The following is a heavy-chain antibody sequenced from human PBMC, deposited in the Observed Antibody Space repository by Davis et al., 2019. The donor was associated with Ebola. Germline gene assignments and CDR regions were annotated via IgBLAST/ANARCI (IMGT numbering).Heavy chain of an antibody. CDR3: ARWGGDIVVLPSTIRNGVADFYGMDV. CDR2: INGGNGNT. V-gene: IGHV1-3*01. Sequence: AASVKVSCKAFGYTFTSYSLHWVRQAPGQRLEWMGRINGGNGNTYYSQRFQGRVTFTRDTSASTAYMELSNLRSEDTAVYYCARWGGDIVVLPSTIRNGVADFYGMDVWGQGTTVTVSS. CDR1: GYTFTSYS. J-gene: IGHJ6*02. D-gene: IGHD2-2*01.